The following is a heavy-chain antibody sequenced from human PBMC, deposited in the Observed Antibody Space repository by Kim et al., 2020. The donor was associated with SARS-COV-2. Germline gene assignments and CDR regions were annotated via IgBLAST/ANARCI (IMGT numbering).Heavy chain of an antibody. J-gene: IGHJ5*02. CDR2: INHSGST. CDR1: GGFFSGYY. Sequence: SDTLSLTCAVYGGFFSGYYWSWIRQPPGKGLEWIGEINHSGSTNYNPSLKSRVTISVDTSKNQFSLKLSSVTAADTAVYYCARAPRRSGSSGLSWFDPWGQGTLVTVSS. V-gene: IGHV4-34*01. D-gene: IGHD3-22*01. CDR3: ARAPRRSGSSGLSWFDP.